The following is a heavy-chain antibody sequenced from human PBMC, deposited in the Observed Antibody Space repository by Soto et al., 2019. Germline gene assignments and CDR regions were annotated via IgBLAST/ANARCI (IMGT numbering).Heavy chain of an antibody. D-gene: IGHD2-2*01. Sequence: PSETLSLTCAVYGGSFSGDYWSWIRQPPGKGLEWIGEINHSGITNYNPSLKSRVTISIDTSKNQFSLKLSSLTAADTAVYSCAGGRGPAAFNYWGQGTQVTVSS. V-gene: IGHV4-34*01. CDR3: AGGRGPAAFNY. CDR1: GGSFSGDY. J-gene: IGHJ4*02. CDR2: INHSGIT.